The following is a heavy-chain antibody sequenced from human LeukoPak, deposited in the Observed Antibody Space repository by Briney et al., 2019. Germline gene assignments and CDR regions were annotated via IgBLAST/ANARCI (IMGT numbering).Heavy chain of an antibody. Sequence: ASVKVSCKASGYTFTSYGISWVRQAPGQGLEWMGWISAYNGNTNYAQKLQGRVTMTTDTSTSTAYMELRSLRSDDTAVYYCARTPVVVVAAEPFDYWGQGTLVTVSS. J-gene: IGHJ4*02. D-gene: IGHD2-15*01. CDR1: GYTFTSYG. V-gene: IGHV1-18*01. CDR3: ARTPVVVVAAEPFDY. CDR2: ISAYNGNT.